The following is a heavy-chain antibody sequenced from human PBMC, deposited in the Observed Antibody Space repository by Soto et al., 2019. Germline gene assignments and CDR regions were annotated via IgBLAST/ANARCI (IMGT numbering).Heavy chain of an antibody. Sequence: QVQLVQSGAEVKKPGSSVKVSCKASGGTFSGYAITWVRQAPGQGLEWMGGIIPIFGTANYAQKFQGRVTITADESTSTAYMELSSLRSEDTAVYYCASRAQYSSSWYRGFDYWGQGTLVTVSS. CDR1: GGTFSGYA. D-gene: IGHD6-13*01. CDR3: ASRAQYSSSWYRGFDY. V-gene: IGHV1-69*12. CDR2: IIPIFGTA. J-gene: IGHJ4*02.